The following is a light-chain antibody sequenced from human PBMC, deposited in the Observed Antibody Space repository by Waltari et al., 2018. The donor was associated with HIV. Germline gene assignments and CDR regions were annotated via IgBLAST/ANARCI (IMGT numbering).Light chain of an antibody. J-gene: IGLJ2*01. CDR2: DDS. CDR3: CSYSSSGTVL. Sequence: QPASMTGSRLQSNIISCIGSNNEVGGFNHVAWYQQSPVKVPRLVIYDDSNRPSGVSGRFSGSKSGSAASLTISGLQPEDEADYYCCSYSSSGTVLFGGGTRLTVL. CDR1: NNEVGGFNH. V-gene: IGLV2-14*03.